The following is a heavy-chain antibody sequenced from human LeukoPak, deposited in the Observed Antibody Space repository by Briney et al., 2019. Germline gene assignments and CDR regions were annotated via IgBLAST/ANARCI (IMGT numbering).Heavy chain of an antibody. CDR3: ASERITMINHNWYFDL. CDR2: ISYDGSNK. Sequence: GGSLRLSCAASGFTFSSYGMHWVRQAPGKGLEWVAVISYDGSNKYYADSVKGRFTISRDNAKNSLYLQMNSLRAEDTAVYYCASERITMINHNWYFDLWGRGTLVTVSS. D-gene: IGHD3-22*01. CDR1: GFTFSSYG. V-gene: IGHV3-30*03. J-gene: IGHJ2*01.